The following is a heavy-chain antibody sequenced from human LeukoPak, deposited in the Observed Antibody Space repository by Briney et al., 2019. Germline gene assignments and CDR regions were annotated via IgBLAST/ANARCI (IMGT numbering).Heavy chain of an antibody. D-gene: IGHD3-22*01. CDR1: GGSISSSSYY. V-gene: IGHV4-39*01. J-gene: IGHJ4*02. CDR2: IYYSGST. Sequence: SETLSLTCTVSGGSISSSSYYWGWIRQPPGKGLEWIGSIYYSGSTYYNPSLKSRVTIPVDTSKNQFSLKLSSVTAADTAVYYCARLRGSYYYDSGGYLGGIDYWGQGTLVTVSS. CDR3: ARLRGSYYYDSGGYLGGIDY.